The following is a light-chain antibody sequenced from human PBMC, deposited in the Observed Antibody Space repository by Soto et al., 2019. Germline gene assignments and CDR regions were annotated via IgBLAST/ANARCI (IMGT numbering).Light chain of an antibody. Sequence: QTVVTQPPSVSGAPGQRVTISCTGSSSNIGAGYDVHWYQQLPGPAPKLLIYGNSNRPSGVPDRFSGSKSGTSASLAITGLQAEDESDYYCQSYDSSLSGEGVFGGGTKLTVL. CDR1: SSNIGAGYD. V-gene: IGLV1-40*01. CDR3: QSYDSSLSGEGV. J-gene: IGLJ2*01. CDR2: GNS.